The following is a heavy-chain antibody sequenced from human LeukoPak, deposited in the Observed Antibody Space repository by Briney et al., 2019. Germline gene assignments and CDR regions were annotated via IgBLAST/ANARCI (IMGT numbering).Heavy chain of an antibody. D-gene: IGHD5-18*01. Sequence: SETLSLTCTVSGGSISSYYWSWIRQPPGKGLEWIGYIYYSGSTNYNPPLKSRVTISVDTSKNQFSLKLSSVTAADTAVYYCARGYSYYYYYMDVWGKGTTVTVSS. J-gene: IGHJ6*03. CDR3: ARGYSYYYYYMDV. CDR2: IYYSGST. CDR1: GGSISSYY. V-gene: IGHV4-59*01.